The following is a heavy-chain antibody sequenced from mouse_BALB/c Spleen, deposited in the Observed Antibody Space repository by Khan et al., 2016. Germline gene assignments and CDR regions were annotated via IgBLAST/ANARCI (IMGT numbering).Heavy chain of an antibody. CDR2: INPDSSTI. J-gene: IGHJ2*01. D-gene: IGHD1-2*01. V-gene: IGHV4-1*02. CDR3: ASLHYYGYMNY. Sequence: EVQLLESGGGLVQPGGSLKLSCAASGFDFSRYWMRWVRQAPGKGLEWIGEINPDSSTIKYTPSLKDKFIISRDNAKNTLYLQMSKVRSEDTALYSCASLHYYGYMNYWGQGTTLTVSS. CDR1: GFDFSRYW.